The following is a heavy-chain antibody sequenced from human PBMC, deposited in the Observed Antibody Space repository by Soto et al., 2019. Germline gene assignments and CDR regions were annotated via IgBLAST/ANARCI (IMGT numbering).Heavy chain of an antibody. Sequence: EVQLVQSGAEVKKPGESLKISCKASGYNFANYWIGWVRQMPGRGLEWMVVIYPGASDIRYSPSFQGQVTISADKSMTAAYLQWSSLKASDTAMYYCARHGPYCDITRCYGDDHWSDPWGQGTLVTVSS. CDR3: ARHGPYCDITRCYGDDHWSDP. CDR1: GYNFANYW. CDR2: IYPGASDI. D-gene: IGHD2-2*01. V-gene: IGHV5-51*01. J-gene: IGHJ5*02.